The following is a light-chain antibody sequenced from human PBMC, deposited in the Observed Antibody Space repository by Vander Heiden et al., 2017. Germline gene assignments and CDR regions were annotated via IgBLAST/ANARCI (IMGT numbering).Light chain of an antibody. Sequence: DVQIPQSPSALSASVGDRVTITCRASQSISSYLNWDEQKPGKAPKLVIYAASSLQSGVPSRLSGSGSGTDFTLTISSLQPEDFATYYCQGRYTTGRTFGGGTKVEIK. J-gene: IGKJ4*01. CDR3: QGRYTTGRT. CDR2: AAS. CDR1: QSISSY. V-gene: IGKV1-39*01.